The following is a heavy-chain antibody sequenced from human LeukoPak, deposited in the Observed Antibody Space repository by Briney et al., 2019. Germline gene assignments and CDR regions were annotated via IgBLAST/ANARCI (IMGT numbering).Heavy chain of an antibody. CDR1: GFTVSGVY. D-gene: IGHD6-13*01. Sequence: GGSLRLSCVASGFTVSGVYMSWVRQAPGQGLDWVSVIYSDVSTYYADSVKGRFTISRDNSKNTLNLQTNSLRAEDTAVYYCASRPRDAAALDYWGQGTLVTVSS. V-gene: IGHV3-53*01. J-gene: IGHJ4*02. CDR2: IYSDVST. CDR3: ASRPRDAAALDY.